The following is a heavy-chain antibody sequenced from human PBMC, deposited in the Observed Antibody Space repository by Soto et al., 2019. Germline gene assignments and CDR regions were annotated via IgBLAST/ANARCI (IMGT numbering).Heavy chain of an antibody. Sequence: SETLSLTCGVSGGSISSSGYSWNWIRQPPGKGLEWIGYIYHGGSTYYNPSLKSRVTISVDRSTNQFSLKMASMTAADTAVYYCARATDRFLDYYYGVDVWGQGTTVTVSS. D-gene: IGHD1-1*01. V-gene: IGHV4-30-2*01. J-gene: IGHJ6*02. CDR3: ARATDRFLDYYYGVDV. CDR2: IYHGGST. CDR1: GGSISSSGYS.